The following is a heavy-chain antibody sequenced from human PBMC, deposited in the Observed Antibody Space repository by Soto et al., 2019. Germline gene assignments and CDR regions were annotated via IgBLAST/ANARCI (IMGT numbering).Heavy chain of an antibody. CDR1: GFAFSSYA. V-gene: IGHV3-23*01. CDR2: ISGSGGST. D-gene: IGHD2-21*02. CDR3: ATRDIVFVTAIPFDF. Sequence: EVQLLESGGGLVQPGGSLRLSCAASGFAFSSYAMSWVRQAPGKGLEWVSGISGSGGSTYYADSVKGRFTIYRVNSKNTVYVHMKSLSAEGPAVYYCATRDIVFVTAIPFDFWGQGTLVTVSS. J-gene: IGHJ4*02.